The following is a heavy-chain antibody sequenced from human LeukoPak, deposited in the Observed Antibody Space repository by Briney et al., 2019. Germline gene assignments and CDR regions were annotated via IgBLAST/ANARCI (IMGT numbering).Heavy chain of an antibody. D-gene: IGHD2-2*01. CDR1: GGTFSSYA. CDR3: ARSDIVVVSSCHSFDY. CDR2: IIPIFGTA. V-gene: IGHV1-69*06. J-gene: IGHJ4*02. Sequence: GASVKVSCKASGGTFSSYAISWVRQAPGQGLEWMGGIIPIFGTANYAQKFQGRVTITADKSTSTAYMELSSLRSEDTAVYYCARSDIVVVSSCHSFDYWGQGTLVTVSS.